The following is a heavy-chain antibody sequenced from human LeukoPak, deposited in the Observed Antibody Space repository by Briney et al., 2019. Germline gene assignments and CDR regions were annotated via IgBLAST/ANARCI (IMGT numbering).Heavy chain of an antibody. D-gene: IGHD1-14*01. CDR1: GGSFSGYY. CDR3: ARPRGIEEPVAGDWFDP. V-gene: IGHV4-34*01. Sequence: PSEALSLTCAVYGGSFSGYYWSWIRQPPGKGLEWIGEINHSGSTNYNPSPKSRVTISVDTSKNQFSLKLSSVTAADTAVYYCARPRGIEEPVAGDWFDPWGQGTLVTVSS. CDR2: INHSGST. J-gene: IGHJ5*02.